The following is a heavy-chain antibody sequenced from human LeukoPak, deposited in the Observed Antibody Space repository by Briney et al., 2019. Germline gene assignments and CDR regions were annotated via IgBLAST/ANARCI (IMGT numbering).Heavy chain of an antibody. CDR3: ARGSPYYDILTGYSANWFDP. V-gene: IGHV4-34*01. J-gene: IGHJ5*02. Sequence: PSETLSLTCAVYGGSFSGYYWSWIRQPPGKGLEWIGEINHSGSTNYNPSLKSRVTISVDTSKNQFSLKLSSVTAADTAVYYCARGSPYYDILTGYSANWFDPWGQGTLVTVSS. CDR1: GGSFSGYY. CDR2: INHSGST. D-gene: IGHD3-9*01.